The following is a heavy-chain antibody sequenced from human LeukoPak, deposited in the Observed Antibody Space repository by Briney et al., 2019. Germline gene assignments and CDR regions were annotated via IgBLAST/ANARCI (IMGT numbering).Heavy chain of an antibody. CDR2: INPNSGGT. CDR1: GYTFTGCY. V-gene: IGHV1-2*02. CDR3: ARDGSVTTVNYYYYYGMDV. Sequence: GSVKVSCKASGYTFTGCYMHWVRQAPGQGLEWMGWINPNSGGTNYAQKFQGRVTMTRDTSIGTAYMELSRLRSDDTAVYYCARDGSVTTVNYYYYYGMDVWGQGTTVTVSS. J-gene: IGHJ6*02. D-gene: IGHD4-11*01.